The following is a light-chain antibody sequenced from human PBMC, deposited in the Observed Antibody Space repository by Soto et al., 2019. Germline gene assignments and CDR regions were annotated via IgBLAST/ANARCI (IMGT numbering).Light chain of an antibody. J-gene: IGLJ1*01. CDR1: SSDVGGYNY. Sequence: QSVLTQPPSASGSPGQSVAISCTGTSSDVGGYNYVSWCQQHPGKAPKLMIYEVNKRPSGVPDRFSGSKSGNTASLTVSGLHAEDEADYYCSSYAGSSNVFGTGTKVTVL. CDR3: SSYAGSSNV. CDR2: EVN. V-gene: IGLV2-8*01.